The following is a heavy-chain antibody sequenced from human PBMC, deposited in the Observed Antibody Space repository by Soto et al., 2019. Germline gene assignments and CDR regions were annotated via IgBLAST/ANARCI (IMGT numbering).Heavy chain of an antibody. CDR3: ARTDRDFDGLDV. J-gene: IGHJ6*02. CDR2: ISAAGDP. V-gene: IGHV3-13*05. CDR1: GFTFRNYA. Sequence: EVQLVESGGGLVQPGGSLRLSCEASGFTFRNYAMHWVRQGTGKGLEWVSGISAAGDPDYADSVEGRFTISRENAQNSFFLQMNSLRVGDTAVYYCARTDRDFDGLDVWGQGTTVIVSS.